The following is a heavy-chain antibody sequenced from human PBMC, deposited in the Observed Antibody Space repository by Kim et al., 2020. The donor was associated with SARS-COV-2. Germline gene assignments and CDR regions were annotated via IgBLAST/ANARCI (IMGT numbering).Heavy chain of an antibody. Sequence: SETLSLTCTVSGGSISSYYWSWIRQPPGKGLEWIGYIYYSGSTNYNPSLKSRVTISVDTSKNQFSLKLSSVTAADTAVYYCARHGYNAYFDYWGQGTLVTVSS. D-gene: IGHD5-12*01. CDR2: IYYSGST. V-gene: IGHV4-59*08. CDR3: ARHGYNAYFDY. CDR1: GGSISSYY. J-gene: IGHJ4*02.